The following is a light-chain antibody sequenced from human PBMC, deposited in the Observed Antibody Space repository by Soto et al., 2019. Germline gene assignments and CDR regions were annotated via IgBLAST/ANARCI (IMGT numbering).Light chain of an antibody. V-gene: IGKV1-5*03. CDR3: QEYNSYSYT. J-gene: IGKJ2*01. Sequence: DIQMTQSPSTLSASVGDRVTITCRASQSISNWLAWYQQKPGKAPKLLIYKASSLEGGVPSRFSGSGSGTEFTLTISSLQPDDFATYHCQEYNSYSYTLGQGTK. CDR2: KAS. CDR1: QSISNW.